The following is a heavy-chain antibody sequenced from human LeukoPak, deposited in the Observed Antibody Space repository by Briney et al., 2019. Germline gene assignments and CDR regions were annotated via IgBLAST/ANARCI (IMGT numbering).Heavy chain of an antibody. CDR3: ATWGGREDY. J-gene: IGHJ4*02. V-gene: IGHV3-7*01. CDR2: INQDGSHE. CDR1: GFSFSGYW. D-gene: IGHD3-16*01. Sequence: GGSLRFSCAASGFSFSGYWMNWVRQAPGKGLEWLANINQDGSHEYYLDSVKGRFTISRDNAKNSLYLQMNSLRAEDTALYYCATWGGREDYWGQGTLVTVSS.